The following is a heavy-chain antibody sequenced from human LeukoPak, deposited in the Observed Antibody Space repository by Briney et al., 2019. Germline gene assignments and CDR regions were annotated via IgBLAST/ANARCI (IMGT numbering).Heavy chain of an antibody. CDR2: IVPIFDMA. D-gene: IGHD5-18*01. Sequence: SVKVSCKASEGTFSNHAINWVRQAPGQRLEWMGRIVPIFDMATYAHKFHGRVTITADKSASTAYMEVSGLTSDDTAVFYCATETAMGYFDYWGQGTLVTVSS. CDR1: EGTFSNHA. J-gene: IGHJ4*02. V-gene: IGHV1-69*04. CDR3: ATETAMGYFDY.